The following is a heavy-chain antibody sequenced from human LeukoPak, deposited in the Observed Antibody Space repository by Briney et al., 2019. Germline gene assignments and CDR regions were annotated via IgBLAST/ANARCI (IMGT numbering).Heavy chain of an antibody. CDR2: IIPIFGTA. D-gene: IGHD3-3*01. J-gene: IGHJ3*02. V-gene: IGHV1-69*13. CDR3: ARGAITIFGVAHSGAFDI. Sequence: ASVKVSCKASGGTFSSYAISWVRQAPGQGLEWMGGIIPIFGTASYAQKFQGRVTITADESTSTAYMELSSLRSEDTAVYYCARGAITIFGVAHSGAFDIWGQGTMVTVSS. CDR1: GGTFSSYA.